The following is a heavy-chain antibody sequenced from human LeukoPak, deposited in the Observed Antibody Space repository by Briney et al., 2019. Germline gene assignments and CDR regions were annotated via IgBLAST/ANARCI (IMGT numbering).Heavy chain of an antibody. CDR1: GYTFTGYY. CDR2: INPNSGGT. J-gene: IGHJ5*02. Sequence: ASVKVSCKASGYTFTGYYMHWVRQAPGQGLEWMGWINPNSGGTNYAQKFQGRVTMTRDTSISTAYMELSRLRSDDTAVDYCATNGTTLVRGVIIGAPEPPPAGDWFDPWGQGALVTVSS. V-gene: IGHV1-2*02. CDR3: ATNGTTLVRGVIIGAPEPPPAGDWFDP. D-gene: IGHD3-10*01.